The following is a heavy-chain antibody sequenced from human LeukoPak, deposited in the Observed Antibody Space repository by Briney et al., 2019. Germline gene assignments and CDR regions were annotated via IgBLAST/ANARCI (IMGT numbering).Heavy chain of an antibody. J-gene: IGHJ4*02. V-gene: IGHV3-48*03. CDR2: ISSSGSTI. D-gene: IGHD6-13*01. Sequence: GGSLRLSCAASGFTFSSYEMNWVRQAPGKGLEWVPYISSSGSTIYYADSVKGRFTISRDNAKNSLYLQMNSLRAEDTAVYYCARRHHSSSGLDYWGQGTLVTVSS. CDR1: GFTFSSYE. CDR3: ARRHHSSSGLDY.